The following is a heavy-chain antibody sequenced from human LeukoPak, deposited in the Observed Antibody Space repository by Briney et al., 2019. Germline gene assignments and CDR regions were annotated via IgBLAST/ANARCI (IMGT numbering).Heavy chain of an antibody. CDR1: GFSFSDYA. Sequence: GGSLRLSCAASGFSFSDYAMNWVRQAPGKGLEWVSTISGSGTITYYADSVKGRFTISRDNSKNTLYLQMNSLRAEDTAVYYCARDPGPDGFDYWGQGTLVTVSS. D-gene: IGHD5-24*01. V-gene: IGHV3-23*01. CDR2: ISGSGTIT. CDR3: ARDPGPDGFDY. J-gene: IGHJ4*02.